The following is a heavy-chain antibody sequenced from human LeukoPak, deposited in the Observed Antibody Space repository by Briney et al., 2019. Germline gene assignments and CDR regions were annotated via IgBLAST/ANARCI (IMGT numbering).Heavy chain of an antibody. V-gene: IGHV3-21*04. Sequence: PGGSLRLSCAASGFTFSSYSMNWVRQAPGKGLEWVSSISSSSSYIYYADSVKGRFTISRDNSKNTLYLQMNSLRAEDTAVYYCARRYYDFWSGPYGMDVWGQGTTVTVSS. J-gene: IGHJ6*02. CDR1: GFTFSSYS. CDR3: ARRYYDFWSGPYGMDV. CDR2: ISSSSSYI. D-gene: IGHD3-3*01.